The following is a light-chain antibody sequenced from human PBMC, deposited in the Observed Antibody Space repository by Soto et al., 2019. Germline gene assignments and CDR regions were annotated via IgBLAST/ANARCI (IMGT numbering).Light chain of an antibody. CDR2: GAS. J-gene: IGKJ5*01. CDR3: QHYLNYPIT. CDR1: QDIGSV. Sequence: RVTPSPTSLSAFIGDHGTLTCRASQDIGSVLAWYQQKPGTAPKVLISGASDLHGGVPSRFSGSGSRTDFTLTITHLQSEDFATYYCQHYLNYPITFGQGTRLDIK. V-gene: IGKV1-8*01.